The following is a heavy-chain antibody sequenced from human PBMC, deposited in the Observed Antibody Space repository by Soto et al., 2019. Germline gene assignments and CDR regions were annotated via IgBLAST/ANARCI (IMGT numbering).Heavy chain of an antibody. V-gene: IGHV1-18*01. J-gene: IGHJ4*02. CDR2: IGVYNAHT. CDR1: GSTFCSYG. CDR3: ARGDFGEYVPHLDY. Sequence: AASVKVSCKASGSTFCSYGGSLGRLAPGQGLEFMGWIGVYNAHTYYAQKFQGRFTMTTDTATSTAYMELRSLRSADTAVYFCARGDFGEYVPHLDYWGQGTLVTVSS. D-gene: IGHD4-17*01.